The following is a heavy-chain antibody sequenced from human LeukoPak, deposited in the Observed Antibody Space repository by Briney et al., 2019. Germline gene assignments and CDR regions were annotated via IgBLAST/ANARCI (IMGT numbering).Heavy chain of an antibody. CDR2: INHSGST. D-gene: IGHD3-16*01. CDR1: GGSFSGYY. Sequence: PSETLSLTCAVYGGSFSGYYWSWIRQPPGKGLEWIGEINHSGSTNYNPSLKSRVTISVDTSKNQFSLKLSSVTAADTAVYYCARGRIGGPKAPFDYWGQGTLVTVSS. V-gene: IGHV4-34*01. CDR3: ARGRIGGPKAPFDY. J-gene: IGHJ4*02.